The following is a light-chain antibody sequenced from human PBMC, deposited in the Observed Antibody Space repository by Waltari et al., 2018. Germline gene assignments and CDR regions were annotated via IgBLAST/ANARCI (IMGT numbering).Light chain of an antibody. Sequence: QSGLTQPPSVSGAPGQRVTIPCTGSRPHIGAGYDVHWYQLLPGTAPKLLIYGNSNRPSGVPDRFSGSKSGTSASLAITGLQAEDEAGYYCQSYDSSLSGSVFGGGTKLTVL. CDR1: RPHIGAGYD. CDR2: GNS. V-gene: IGLV1-40*01. CDR3: QSYDSSLSGSV. J-gene: IGLJ2*01.